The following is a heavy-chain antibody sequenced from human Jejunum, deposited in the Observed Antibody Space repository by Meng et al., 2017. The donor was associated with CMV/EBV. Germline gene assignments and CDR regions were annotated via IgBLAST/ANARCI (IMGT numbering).Heavy chain of an antibody. D-gene: IGHD2-2*01. V-gene: IGHV3-30*09. Sequence: SGLTFNSYAMHSVRQAPGKGLEWVATISHDGTNQYYADSVKGRFAISRDNSKNTVSLHLSSLTTEDTAVYYCAGEYQLLNTPYFESWGQGTLVTVSS. CDR2: ISHDGTNQ. CDR1: GLTFNSYA. CDR3: AGEYQLLNTPYFES. J-gene: IGHJ4*02.